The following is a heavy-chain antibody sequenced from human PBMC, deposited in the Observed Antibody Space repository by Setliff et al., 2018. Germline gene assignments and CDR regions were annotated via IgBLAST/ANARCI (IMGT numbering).Heavy chain of an antibody. Sequence: PGGSLRLSCAASGFTFNGYAMNWVRQVPGKGLEWVAVISSDGNIKFHAESVKGRFTISRDNSKNTQYLQMHSLRAEDTASYFCSRDPNGDYVGAFDPWGQGILVTVSS. V-gene: IGHV3-30-3*01. D-gene: IGHD4-17*01. J-gene: IGHJ5*02. CDR2: ISSDGNIK. CDR1: GFTFNGYA. CDR3: SRDPNGDYVGAFDP.